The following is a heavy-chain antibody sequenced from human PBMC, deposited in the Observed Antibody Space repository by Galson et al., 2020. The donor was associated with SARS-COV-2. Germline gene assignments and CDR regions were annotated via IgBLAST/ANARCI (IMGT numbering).Heavy chain of an antibody. CDR2: INHSGST. CDR3: ARGAPVHLFMITFGGVKTFDY. V-gene: IGHV4-34*01. Sequence: SQASETLSLTCAVYCGSFSGYYWSWIRQPPGKGLEWIGEINHSGSTNYNPSLKSRVTISVDTSKNQFSLKLSSVTTADTAVYYCARGAPVHLFMITFGGVKTFDYWGQGTLVTVSS. D-gene: IGHD3-16*01. J-gene: IGHJ4*02. CDR1: CGSFSGYY.